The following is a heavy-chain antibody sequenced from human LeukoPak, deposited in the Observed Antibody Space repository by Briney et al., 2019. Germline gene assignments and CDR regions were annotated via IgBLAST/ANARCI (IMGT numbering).Heavy chain of an antibody. V-gene: IGHV4-59*01. CDR2: IYHSGNT. CDR3: ARDRNYYDSSGPPYYYSALDV. Sequence: SETLSLTCTVSGGSFSSDYWSWIRQPPGKGLEWIGYIYHSGNTYYNPSLKSRVTISIHNSKNQFSLKVNSVTAADTAVYYCARDRNYYDSSGPPYYYSALDVWGQGTTVTVSS. D-gene: IGHD3-22*01. J-gene: IGHJ6*02. CDR1: GGSFSSDY.